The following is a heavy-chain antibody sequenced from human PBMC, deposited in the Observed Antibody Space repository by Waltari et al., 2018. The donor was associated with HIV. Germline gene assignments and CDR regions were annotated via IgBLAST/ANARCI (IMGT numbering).Heavy chain of an antibody. V-gene: IGHV4-34*01. D-gene: IGHD3-3*01. Sequence: QVQLRQWGAGLLKSSEPLALTCAVYGGSFSDNYWSWIRQSPEKGLEWIGEVNHGGTINYNPSLESRVVISIDKSKNQFSLRMALVTAADTAVYYCARDRPSKYYDFWSGYYRDAFDIWGQGTMVTISS. CDR2: VNHGGTI. J-gene: IGHJ3*02. CDR3: ARDRPSKYYDFWSGYYRDAFDI. CDR1: GGSFSDNY.